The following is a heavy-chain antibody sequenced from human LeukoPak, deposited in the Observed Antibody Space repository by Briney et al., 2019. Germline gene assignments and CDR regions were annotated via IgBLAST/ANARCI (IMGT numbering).Heavy chain of an antibody. D-gene: IGHD3-10*01. CDR3: ARDPTRFIWFGELIGSFDY. Sequence: ASVKVSCKASGYTFTSYAMHWVRQAPGQRLEWMEWINAGNGNTKYSQKFQGRVTITRDTSASTAYMELSSLRSEDTAVYYCARDPTRFIWFGELIGSFDYWGQGTLVTVSS. CDR2: INAGNGNT. V-gene: IGHV1-3*01. J-gene: IGHJ4*02. CDR1: GYTFTSYA.